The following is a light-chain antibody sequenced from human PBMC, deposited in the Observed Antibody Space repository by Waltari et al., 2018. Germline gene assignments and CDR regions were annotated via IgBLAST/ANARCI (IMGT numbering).Light chain of an antibody. Sequence: DIVMTQSPDSLAVSLGERATLNCKSSQSVLYSSNNKNYLAWYQHKPGQPPKLLIYWASTRESGVPDRFSGSGSGTDFTLTISTLQAEDVAVYFCLQYYNTPRTFGQGTKVEIK. CDR1: QSVLYSSNNKNY. CDR2: WAS. CDR3: LQYYNTPRT. V-gene: IGKV4-1*01. J-gene: IGKJ1*01.